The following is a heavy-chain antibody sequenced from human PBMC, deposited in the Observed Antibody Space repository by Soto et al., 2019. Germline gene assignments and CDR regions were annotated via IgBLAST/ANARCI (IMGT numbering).Heavy chain of an antibody. J-gene: IGHJ4*02. CDR3: ARDFDDYGKVDY. V-gene: IGHV3-21*06. Sequence: GGSLRFSCAASGFAVSDYTMKWVRQAPGKGLEWVSSVSSRGNFIYYTDSLKGRFTISRDNAKNSLYLQMTSLRVEDTAVYYCARDFDDYGKVDYWGQGALVTVSS. D-gene: IGHD4-17*01. CDR1: GFAVSDYT. CDR2: VSSRGNFI.